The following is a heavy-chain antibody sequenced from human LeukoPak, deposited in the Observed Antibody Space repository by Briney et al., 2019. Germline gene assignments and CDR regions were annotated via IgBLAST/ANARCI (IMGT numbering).Heavy chain of an antibody. CDR2: ISSSSSYI. D-gene: IGHD2-2*01. CDR3: ARGPPGDVVVPAALSPALAVFDP. J-gene: IGHJ5*02. Sequence: GGSLRLSCAASGFTFSSYSMNWVRQAPGKGLEWVSSISSSSSYIYYADSVKGRFTISRDNAKNSLYLQMNSLRAEDTAVYYCARGPPGDVVVPAALSPALAVFDPWGQGTLVTVSS. CDR1: GFTFSSYS. V-gene: IGHV3-21*01.